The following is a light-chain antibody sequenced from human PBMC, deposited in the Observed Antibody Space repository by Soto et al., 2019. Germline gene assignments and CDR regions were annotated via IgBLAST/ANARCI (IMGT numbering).Light chain of an antibody. CDR1: QDINKN. J-gene: IGKJ5*01. V-gene: IGKV1-33*01. Sequence: DNPTTQSPSSVSASVGDRDTINCQASQDINKNLIWYQQKPGKAPKLLIYDASDLETGVPSRFSGSGSGTGFTFTISSLQPEDFATYYCRQYESLPLTFGQGTRLE. CDR3: RQYESLPLT. CDR2: DAS.